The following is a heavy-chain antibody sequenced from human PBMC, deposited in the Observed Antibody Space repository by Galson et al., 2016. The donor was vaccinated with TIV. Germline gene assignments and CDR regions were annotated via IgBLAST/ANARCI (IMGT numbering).Heavy chain of an antibody. V-gene: IGHV4-34*01. CDR2: INHRGST. CDR3: ASPFPGGDDFWSAYYDAFDV. D-gene: IGHD3-3*01. CDR1: GGSFNRYY. J-gene: IGHJ3*01. Sequence: SETLSLTCEVYGGSFNRYYWTWIRQPPGKGLGWIGQINHRGSTKYNPSLNSRVTISVDTSKNQFSLKMTSMTAADTAVYYCASPFPGGDDFWSAYYDAFDVWGQGTMVTVSS.